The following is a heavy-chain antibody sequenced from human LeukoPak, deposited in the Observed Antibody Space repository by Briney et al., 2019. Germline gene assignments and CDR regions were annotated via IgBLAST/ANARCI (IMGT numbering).Heavy chain of an antibody. V-gene: IGHV3-23*01. CDR3: AKGRNQAAAASPIVDY. Sequence: GGSLRLSCAASGFTVSSNYMSWVRQAPGKGLEWVSAISGSGGSTYYADSVKGRFTISRDNSKNTLYLQMNSLRAEDTAVYYCAKGRNQAAAASPIVDYWGQGTLVTVSS. D-gene: IGHD6-13*01. CDR2: ISGSGGST. J-gene: IGHJ4*02. CDR1: GFTVSSNY.